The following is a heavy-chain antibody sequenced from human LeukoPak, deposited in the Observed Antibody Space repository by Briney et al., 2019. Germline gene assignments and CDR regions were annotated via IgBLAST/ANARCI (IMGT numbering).Heavy chain of an antibody. Sequence: GASVKVSCKASEYTLTAYYIHLVRQAPGQGLEWMAWINPNSGGTNVGQKFQGRVTMTRDTSTNAVYMELSSLSSGDTAVYYCARGYYYDSSGYYYWGQGTLVTVSS. D-gene: IGHD3-22*01. V-gene: IGHV1-2*02. CDR3: ARGYYYDSSGYYY. CDR2: INPNSGGT. J-gene: IGHJ4*02. CDR1: EYTLTAYY.